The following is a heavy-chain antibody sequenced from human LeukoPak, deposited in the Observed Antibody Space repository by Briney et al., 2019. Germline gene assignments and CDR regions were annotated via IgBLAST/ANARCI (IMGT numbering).Heavy chain of an antibody. CDR2: IYYSGST. CDR3: ARGQNYGSGSYFDY. D-gene: IGHD3-10*01. V-gene: IGHV4-39*01. J-gene: IGHJ4*02. CDR1: GGSISSSSYY. Sequence: SETLSLTCTVSGGSISSSSYYWGWIRQPPGKGLEWIGSIYYSGSTYYNPSLKSRVTISVDTSKNQFSLKLSPVTAADTAVYYCARGQNYGSGSYFDYWGQGTLVTVSS.